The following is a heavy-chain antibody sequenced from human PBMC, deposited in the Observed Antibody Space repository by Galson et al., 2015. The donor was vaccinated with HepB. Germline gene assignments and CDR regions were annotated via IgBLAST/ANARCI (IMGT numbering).Heavy chain of an antibody. Sequence: TLSLTCTVSGGSISGGDYYWSWIRQHPGKGLEWIGYIYDGGSTYYNPSLKSRVTMSVDTSKNQFSLKLTSVTAADTAVYYCARYLYDSSGYYYGWFDPWGQGTLVTVSS. CDR3: ARYLYDSSGYYYGWFDP. D-gene: IGHD3-22*01. J-gene: IGHJ5*02. CDR1: GGSISGGDYY. CDR2: IYDGGST. V-gene: IGHV4-31*03.